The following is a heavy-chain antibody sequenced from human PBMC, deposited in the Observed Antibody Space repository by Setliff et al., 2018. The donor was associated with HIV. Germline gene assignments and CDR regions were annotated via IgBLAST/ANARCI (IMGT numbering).Heavy chain of an antibody. CDR1: GYTFTSYG. J-gene: IGHJ3*02. V-gene: IGHV1-18*01. CDR3: ARVSSFNKIIREAFDI. D-gene: IGHD3-10*01. CDR2: ISGYSGNT. Sequence: ASVKVSCKASGYTFTSYGISWLRQAPGQGLEWMGWISGYSGNTNYAQKFQDRVTMTTDTPTSTVYMELRSLRSDDTAVYYCARVSSFNKIIREAFDIWGQGTLVTVS.